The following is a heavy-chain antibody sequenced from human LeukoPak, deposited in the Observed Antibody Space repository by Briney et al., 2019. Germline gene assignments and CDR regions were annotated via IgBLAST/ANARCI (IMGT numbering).Heavy chain of an antibody. CDR2: IYHSEST. D-gene: IGHD6-13*01. J-gene: IGHJ4*02. CDR3: ASSSRRIEAAGTFDY. Sequence: SETLSLTCTVSGDSISSGGYYWSWIRQPPGKGLEWIGYIYHSESTYYNPSLKSRVTISVDTSKNQFSLKLSSVTAADTAVYYCASSSRRIEAAGTFDYWGQGTLVTVSS. V-gene: IGHV4-30-2*01. CDR1: GDSISSGGYY.